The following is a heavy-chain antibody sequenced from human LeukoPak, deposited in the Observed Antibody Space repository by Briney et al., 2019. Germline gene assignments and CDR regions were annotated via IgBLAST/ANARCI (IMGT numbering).Heavy chain of an antibody. D-gene: IGHD3-10*01. CDR2: ISYDGSNK. CDR1: GFTFSSYG. V-gene: IGHV3-30*18. CDR3: ANGPQVVEFYRDPKFDY. Sequence: PGGSLRLSCAASGFTFSSYGMHWVRQAPGKGLEWVAVISYDGSNKYYADSVKGRFTISRDNSKNRLYLQMNSLRAEDTAVYYCANGPQVVEFYRDPKFDYWGQGTLVTVSS. J-gene: IGHJ4*02.